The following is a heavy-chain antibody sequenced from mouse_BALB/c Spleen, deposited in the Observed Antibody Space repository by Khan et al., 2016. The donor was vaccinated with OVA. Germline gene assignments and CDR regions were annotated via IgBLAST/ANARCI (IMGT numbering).Heavy chain of an antibody. CDR1: AYSFTSYY. CDR2: IDPFNGGT. J-gene: IGHJ4*01. CDR3: ARRTLDY. V-gene: IGHV1S135*01. Sequence: VQLQQSGPELMKPGASVKISCKASAYSFTSYYMHWVKQSHGKRLEWIGCIDPFNGGTTYNQKFKGKATLNVDKSSSKAYMHLSNLTSDDSAVSYWARRTLDYWGQGTSVTVSS.